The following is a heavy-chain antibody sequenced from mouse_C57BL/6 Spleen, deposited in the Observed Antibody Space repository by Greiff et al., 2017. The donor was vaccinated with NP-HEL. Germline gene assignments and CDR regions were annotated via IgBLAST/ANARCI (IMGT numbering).Heavy chain of an antibody. V-gene: IGHV1-80*01. CDR2: IYPGDGDT. D-gene: IGHD1-1*02. CDR1: GYAFSSYW. J-gene: IGHJ2*01. CDR3: ARTRTPYYPSCFDD. Sequence: QVQLKESGAELVKPGASVKISCKASGYAFSSYWMNWVKQRPGKGLEWIGQIYPGDGDTNYNGKLKGKATLTADQSSSHAYMQLSTLTSEYSAVYFCARTRTPYYPSCFDDWGPGTTLTVSS.